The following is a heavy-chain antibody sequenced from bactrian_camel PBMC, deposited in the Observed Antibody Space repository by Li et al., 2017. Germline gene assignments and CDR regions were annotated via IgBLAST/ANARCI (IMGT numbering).Heavy chain of an antibody. CDR3: AAEPALFGYCGGGYYPSNGYWGQAPAGCGM. J-gene: IGHJ4*01. CDR2: IDSDGST. CDR1: GYTYSSYC. D-gene: IGHD2*01. V-gene: IGHV3S26*01. Sequence: HVQLVESGGGSVQAGGSLRLSCAASGYTYSSYCMGWFRQAPGKEREGVAAIDSDGSTSYADSVKGRFTISQDNAKNTLYLQMNSLKPEDTAMYYCAAEPALFGYCGGGYYPSNGYWGQAPAGCGMWGQGTQVTVS.